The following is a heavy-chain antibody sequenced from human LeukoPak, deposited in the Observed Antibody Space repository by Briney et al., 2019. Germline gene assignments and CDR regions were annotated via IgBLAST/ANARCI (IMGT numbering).Heavy chain of an antibody. D-gene: IGHD3-16*02. CDR1: GGTFSSYA. J-gene: IGHJ1*01. V-gene: IGHV1-69*04. CDR3: AVYDYVWGSYRLEYFQH. Sequence: ASVKVSYKASGGTFSSYAISWVRQAPGQGLEWMGRIIPILGIANYAQKFQGRVTITADKSTSTAYMELSSLRSEDTAVYYCAVYDYVWGSYRLEYFQHWGQGTLVTVSS. CDR2: IIPILGIA.